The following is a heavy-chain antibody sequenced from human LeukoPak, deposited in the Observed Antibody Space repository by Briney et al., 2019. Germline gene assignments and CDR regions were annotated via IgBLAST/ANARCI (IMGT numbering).Heavy chain of an antibody. CDR1: GGSISSSSYY. D-gene: IGHD2-15*01. CDR2: IYYSGST. CDR3: ARLPEVVVAASKSANDYYYYMDV. J-gene: IGHJ6*03. V-gene: IGHV4-39*07. Sequence: SETLSLTCTVSGGSISSSSYYWGWIRQPPGKGLEWIGSIYYSGSTYYNPSLKSRVTISVDTSKNQFSLKLSSVTAADTAVYYCARLPEVVVAASKSANDYYYYMDVWGKGTTVTVSS.